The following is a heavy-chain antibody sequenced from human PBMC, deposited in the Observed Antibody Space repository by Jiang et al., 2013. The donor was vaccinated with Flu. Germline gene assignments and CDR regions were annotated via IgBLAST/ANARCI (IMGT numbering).Heavy chain of an antibody. CDR2: RSKAYGGTT. CDR3: TREGGLWFGEFVDH. V-gene: IGHV3-49*02. Sequence: RSKAYGGTTEYAASVKGRFTISRDDSKSIAYLQMNSLKTEDTAVYHCTREGGLWFGEFVDHWGQGTLVTVSS. D-gene: IGHD3-10*01. J-gene: IGHJ4*02.